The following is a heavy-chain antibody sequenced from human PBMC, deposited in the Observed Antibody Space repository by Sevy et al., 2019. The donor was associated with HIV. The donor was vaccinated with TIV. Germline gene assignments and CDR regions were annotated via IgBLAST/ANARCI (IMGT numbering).Heavy chain of an antibody. Sequence: GGSLRLSCAASGFIFSNYPMSWVRQSPGKGLEWVSDISAGGTTTYYADSVEGRFTISRENSKNTVSLQMNSLGAEDTAIYYCAKRYCSTITCYDDDFWNPYYFYGLDVWGQGISVTVSS. J-gene: IGHJ6*02. CDR1: GFIFSNYP. CDR3: AKRYCSTITCYDDDFWNPYYFYGLDV. D-gene: IGHD2-2*01. CDR2: ISAGGTTT. V-gene: IGHV3-23*01.